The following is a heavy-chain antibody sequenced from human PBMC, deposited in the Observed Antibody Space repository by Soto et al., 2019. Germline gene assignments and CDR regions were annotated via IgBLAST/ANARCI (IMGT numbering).Heavy chain of an antibody. D-gene: IGHD3-22*01. CDR1: GGAFSRYA. J-gene: IGHJ4*02. CDR2: IVPIFRKP. Sequence: SVKVSCKASGGAFSRYALNWVRQASGQGPEWMGGIVPIFRKPNYAQKFQGRVTISADESTSTAYLELSSLRSEDTAVYYCARGVDYDSSSFYFFFWGQGTPVTVSS. V-gene: IGHV1-69*13. CDR3: ARGVDYDSSSFYFFF.